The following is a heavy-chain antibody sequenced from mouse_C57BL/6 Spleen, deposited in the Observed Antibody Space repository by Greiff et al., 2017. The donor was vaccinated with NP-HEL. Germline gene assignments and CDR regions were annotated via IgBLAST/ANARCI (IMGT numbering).Heavy chain of an antibody. CDR3: AIPYYYGSSPYYFDY. J-gene: IGHJ2*01. D-gene: IGHD1-1*01. CDR1: GYTFTSYW. CDR2: IYPGSGST. Sequence: VQLQQPGAELVKPGASVKMSCKASGYTFTSYWITWVKQRPGQGLEWIGDIYPGSGSTNYNEKFKSKATLTVDTSSSTAYMQLSSLTSEDSAVYYCAIPYYYGSSPYYFDYWGQGTTLTVSS. V-gene: IGHV1-55*01.